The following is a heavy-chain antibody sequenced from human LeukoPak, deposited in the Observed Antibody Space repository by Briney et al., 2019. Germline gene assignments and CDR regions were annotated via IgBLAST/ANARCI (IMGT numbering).Heavy chain of an antibody. D-gene: IGHD3-22*01. CDR2: INPNSGGT. Sequence: GASVKVSCKASGGTFSSYTISWVRQAPGQGLEWMGRINPNSGGTNYAQKFQGRVTMTRDTSISTAYMELSRLRSDDTAVYYCARREAYYYDSSGYSPFDYWGQGTLVTVSS. CDR3: ARREAYYYDSSGYSPFDY. CDR1: GGTFSSYT. V-gene: IGHV1-2*06. J-gene: IGHJ4*02.